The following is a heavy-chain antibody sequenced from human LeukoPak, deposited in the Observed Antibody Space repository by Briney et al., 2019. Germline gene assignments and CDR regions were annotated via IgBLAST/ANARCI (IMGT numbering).Heavy chain of an antibody. CDR3: AKDRTGIVGATAFDY. V-gene: IGHV3-23*01. Sequence: PGGSLRLSCAASGFTFSSYAMSWVRQAPGEGREWVSALSGGGGNTNYADSVKGRFTISRDNSKHTLYLQMNSLRAEDTAVYYCAKDRTGIVGATAFDYWGQGTLVTVSS. J-gene: IGHJ4*02. CDR1: GFTFSSYA. CDR2: LSGGGGNT. D-gene: IGHD1-26*01.